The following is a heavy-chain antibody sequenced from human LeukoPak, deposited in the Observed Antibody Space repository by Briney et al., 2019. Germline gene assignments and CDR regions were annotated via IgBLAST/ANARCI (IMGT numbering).Heavy chain of an antibody. J-gene: IGHJ6*03. D-gene: IGHD6-6*01. CDR3: AKEGGSARPRGYYYYMDV. CDR2: IRYDESDK. V-gene: IGHV3-30*02. Sequence: GGSLRLSCAASGFTFSYYGMHWVRQAPGKGLEWVASIRYDESDKHYADSVKGRFSISRDNSKNTLYLQMNSLRAEDTAVYNCAKEGGSARPRGYYYYMDVWGKGTTVTVSS. CDR1: GFTFSYYG.